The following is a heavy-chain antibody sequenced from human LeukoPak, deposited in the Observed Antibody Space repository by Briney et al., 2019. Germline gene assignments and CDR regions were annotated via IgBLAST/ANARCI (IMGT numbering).Heavy chain of an antibody. Sequence: SETLSLTCTVSGGSISSISYCWGWIRQPPGKGLEWIGSIYYSGSTYYNPSLKSRVTISVDTSKNQFSLKLSSVTAADTALYYCSREGYDILTGYYIVDWGQGTLVTVSS. D-gene: IGHD3-9*01. V-gene: IGHV4-39*02. CDR2: IYYSGST. CDR1: GGSISSISYC. J-gene: IGHJ4*02. CDR3: SREGYDILTGYYIVD.